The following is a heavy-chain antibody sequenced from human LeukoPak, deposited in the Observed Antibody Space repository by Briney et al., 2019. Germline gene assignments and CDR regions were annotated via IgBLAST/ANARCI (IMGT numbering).Heavy chain of an antibody. CDR3: ARDPGYSLGAFDI. V-gene: IGHV3-7*03. CDR1: AITLSTYW. Sequence: GGSLRLSCAASAITLSTYWMSWVRQAPGKGLEWVANIKQDGSEKYYVDSVKGRFTISRDNAKNSLYLQMNSLRAEDTAVYYCARDPGYSLGAFDIWGQGTMVTVSS. D-gene: IGHD5-18*01. CDR2: IKQDGSEK. J-gene: IGHJ3*02.